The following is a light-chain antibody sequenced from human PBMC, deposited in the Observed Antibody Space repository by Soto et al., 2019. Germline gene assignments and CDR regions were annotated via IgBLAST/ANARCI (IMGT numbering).Light chain of an antibody. CDR1: QRLXSW. V-gene: IGKV1-12*01. CDR2: AAP. Sequence: MTQSSSDLYETLEEGVTITCLASQRLXSWLGWYEQKSGKATKILIXAAPSLQSGVLSRFTGSGSGRDFTITISSLKPEEFATYYCQQANRVLQGTFSGGAKADIK. J-gene: IGKJ4*02. CDR3: QQANRVLQGT.